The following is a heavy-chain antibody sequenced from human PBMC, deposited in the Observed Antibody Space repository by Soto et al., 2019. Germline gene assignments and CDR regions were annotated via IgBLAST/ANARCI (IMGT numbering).Heavy chain of an antibody. D-gene: IGHD3-3*01. J-gene: IGHJ4*02. CDR3: ARNRYEPKLYFDY. CDR1: GGSISSYY. Sequence: PSETLSLTCTVSGGSISSYYWSWIRQPPGKGLEWIGYIYYSGSTNYNPSLKSRVTISVDTSKNQFSLKLSSVTAADTAVYYCARNRYEPKLYFDYWGQGTLVTVSS. CDR2: IYYSGST. V-gene: IGHV4-59*01.